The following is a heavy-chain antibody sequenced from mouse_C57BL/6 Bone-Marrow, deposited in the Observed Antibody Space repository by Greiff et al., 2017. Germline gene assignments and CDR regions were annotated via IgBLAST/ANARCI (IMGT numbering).Heavy chain of an antibody. CDR2: IYPRDGST. CDR1: GYTFTSYD. D-gene: IGHD1-1*01. CDR3: ARECGSSYWYLDV. J-gene: IGHJ1*03. V-gene: IGHV1-85*01. Sequence: QVHVKQSGAELVKPGASVKLSCKASGYTFTSYDINWVKQRPGQGLEWIGWIYPRDGSTKYNEKFKGKATLTVDTSSSTAYMELHSLTSEDSAVYFCARECGSSYWYLDVWGTGTTVTVSS.